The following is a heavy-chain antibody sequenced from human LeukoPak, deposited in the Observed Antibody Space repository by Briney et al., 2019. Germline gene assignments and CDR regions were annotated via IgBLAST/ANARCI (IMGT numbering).Heavy chain of an antibody. CDR1: GYTFTSYG. J-gene: IGHJ4*02. D-gene: IGHD6-19*01. Sequence: ASVKVSCKASGYTFTSYGISWVRQAPGQGLEWMGWISAYNGNTNYAQKLQGRVTMTTDTSTSTAYMELRSLRSDDTAVYYCARDGGFGSSGLRGGYWGRGTLVTVSS. CDR3: ARDGGFGSSGLRGGY. V-gene: IGHV1-18*01. CDR2: ISAYNGNT.